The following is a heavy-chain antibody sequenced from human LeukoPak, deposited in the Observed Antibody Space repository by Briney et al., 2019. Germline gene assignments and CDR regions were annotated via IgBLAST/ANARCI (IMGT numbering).Heavy chain of an antibody. CDR3: ARVAAVYYDSSGKFFDY. D-gene: IGHD3-22*01. CDR2: IYYSGST. J-gene: IGHJ4*02. V-gene: IGHV4-31*03. Sequence: ASETLSLTCTVSGGSISSGGYCWSWIRQHPGKDLEWIGYIYYSGSTYYNPSLKSRVTISVDTSKNQFSLKLSSVTAADTAVYYCARVAAVYYDSSGKFFDYWGQGTLVTVSS. CDR1: GGSISSGGYC.